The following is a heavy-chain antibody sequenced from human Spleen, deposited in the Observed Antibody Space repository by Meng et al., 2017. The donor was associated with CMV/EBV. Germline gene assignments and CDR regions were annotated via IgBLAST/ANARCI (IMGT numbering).Heavy chain of an antibody. CDR2: INPNSGGT. J-gene: IGHJ5*02. V-gene: IGHV1-2*06. CDR1: GYY. CDR3: ARGPRITMVRGVTPPSWFDP. Sequence: GYYMDWVRQAPGQGLEWMGRINPNSGGTNYAQKFQGRVTMTRDTSISTAYMELSRLRSDDTAVYYCARGPRITMVRGVTPPSWFDPWGQGTLVTVSS. D-gene: IGHD3-10*01.